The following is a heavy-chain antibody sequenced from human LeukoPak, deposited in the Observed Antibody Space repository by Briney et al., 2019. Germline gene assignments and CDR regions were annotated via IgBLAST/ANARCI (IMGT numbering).Heavy chain of an antibody. Sequence: GASVKVSCKASGYTFTGYYMHWVRQAPGQGLEWMGWINPSGGSTSYAQKFQGRVTTTRDMSTSTDYMELSSLRSEDTAVYYCARDNSVEDTAWWFDPWGQGTLVTVSS. V-gene: IGHV1-46*01. CDR2: INPSGGST. CDR3: ARDNSVEDTAWWFDP. CDR1: GYTFTGYY. J-gene: IGHJ5*02. D-gene: IGHD4-23*01.